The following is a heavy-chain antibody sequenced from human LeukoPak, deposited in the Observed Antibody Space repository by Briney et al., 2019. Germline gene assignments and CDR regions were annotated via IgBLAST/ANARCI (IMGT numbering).Heavy chain of an antibody. CDR1: GFTFSSYS. CDR2: ISSSSSYI. Sequence: GGSLRLSCAASGFTFSSYSMNWVRQAPGKGLEWVSSISSSSSYIYYADSVKGRFTISRDNAKNSLYLQMNNLRAEDTAVYYCAGVGSYDSSGYYFSYWGQGTLVTVSS. J-gene: IGHJ4*02. V-gene: IGHV3-21*01. CDR3: AGVGSYDSSGYYFSY. D-gene: IGHD3-22*01.